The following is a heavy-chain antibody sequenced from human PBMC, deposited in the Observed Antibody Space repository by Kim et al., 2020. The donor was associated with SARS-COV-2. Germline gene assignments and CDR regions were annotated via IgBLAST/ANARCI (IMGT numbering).Heavy chain of an antibody. Sequence: GGSLRLSCAATGFTFSTYGMHWVRQAPGKGPEWVGVIPSDGGEKYYADSVKGRXXXSXXXSKNTLFLXMDSLRPEDTAVXXXAKXXEEXRGFFD. V-gene: IGHV3-30*18. CDR3: AKXXEEXRGFFD. CDR1: GFTFSTYG. CDR2: IPSDGGEK. J-gene: IGHJ4*01. D-gene: IGHD2-15*01.